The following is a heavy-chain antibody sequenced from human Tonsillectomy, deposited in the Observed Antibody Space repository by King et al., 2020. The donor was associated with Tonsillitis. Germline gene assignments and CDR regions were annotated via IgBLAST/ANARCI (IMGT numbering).Heavy chain of an antibody. CDR2: ISYDGSNK. Sequence: VQLVESGGGVVQPGRSLRLSCAASGFTFSSYGMHWVRQAPGKGLEWVAVISYDGSNKYYADSVKGRFTISRDNSKNTLYLQMNSLRAEDTAVYYCAKVGGGDGYKQGRRYYYYYGMDVWGQGTTVTVSS. J-gene: IGHJ6*02. CDR1: GFTFSSYG. V-gene: IGHV3-30*18. CDR3: AKVGGGDGYKQGRRYYYYYGMDV. D-gene: IGHD5-24*01.